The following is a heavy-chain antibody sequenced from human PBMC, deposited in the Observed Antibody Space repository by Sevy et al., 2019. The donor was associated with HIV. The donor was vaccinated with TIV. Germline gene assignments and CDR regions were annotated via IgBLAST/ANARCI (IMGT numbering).Heavy chain of an antibody. Sequence: GGSLRLSCAASGFTFSSYAMHWVRQAPGKGLEWVVVISYDGSNKYYADSVKGRFTISRDNSKNTLYLQMNSLRAEDTAVYYCARGLYYDSSRGTFDYWGQGTLVTVSS. CDR1: GFTFSSYA. J-gene: IGHJ4*02. D-gene: IGHD3-22*01. V-gene: IGHV3-30-3*01. CDR3: ARGLYYDSSRGTFDY. CDR2: ISYDGSNK.